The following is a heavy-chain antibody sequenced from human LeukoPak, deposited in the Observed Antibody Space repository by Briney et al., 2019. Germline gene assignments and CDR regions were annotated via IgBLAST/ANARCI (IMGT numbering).Heavy chain of an antibody. CDR1: GFTFSSYG. D-gene: IGHD6-13*01. V-gene: IGHV3-30*12. Sequence: GGSLRLSCAASGFTFSSYGMHWVRQAPGKGLEWVAVISYDGSNKYYADSVKGRFTISRDNSKNTLYLQMNSLRVEDTAVYYCARYSSSWYSPFDYWGQGTLVTVSS. CDR3: ARYSSSWYSPFDY. CDR2: ISYDGSNK. J-gene: IGHJ4*02.